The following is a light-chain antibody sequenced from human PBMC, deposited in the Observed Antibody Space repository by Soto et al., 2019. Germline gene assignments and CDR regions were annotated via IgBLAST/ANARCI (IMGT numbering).Light chain of an antibody. CDR1: QSVGRW. CDR2: KAS. J-gene: IGKJ1*01. Sequence: DIQMTQSPSTLSASVGDSITITCRASQSVGRWLAWYQQKPGKAPEVLIYKASTLQYGVPSRFSGSGSGTEFTLTISSLQPDDFATYYCQQYDSYLTFGQGTKVDIK. CDR3: QQYDSYLT. V-gene: IGKV1-5*03.